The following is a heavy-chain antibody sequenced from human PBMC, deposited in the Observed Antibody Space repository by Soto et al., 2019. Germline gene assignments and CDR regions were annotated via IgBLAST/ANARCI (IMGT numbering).Heavy chain of an antibody. D-gene: IGHD3-16*01. V-gene: IGHV3-30-3*01. CDR1: GFTFSSYA. Sequence: GESLKISCAASGFTFSSYAMHWVRQAPGKGLEWVAVLSYDGSNKYYADSVKGRFTISRDNSKNTLYLQMNSLRAEDTAVYYCARAYEGDYFDYWGQGTLVTVSS. CDR2: LSYDGSNK. J-gene: IGHJ4*02. CDR3: ARAYEGDYFDY.